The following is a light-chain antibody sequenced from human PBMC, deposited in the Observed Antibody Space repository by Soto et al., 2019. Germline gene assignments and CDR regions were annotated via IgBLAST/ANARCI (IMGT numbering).Light chain of an antibody. CDR2: DVS. CDR3: QQYNTFWT. V-gene: IGKV1-5*01. Sequence: DIQMTQSPSTLFASVGDRVTITCRASQTISSWLAWYQQKPGKAPKLLIYDVSTLGSGVPSRFSGSGSGTDFTLTISSLQADDFATYYCQQYNTFWTFGQGTKVEIK. CDR1: QTISSW. J-gene: IGKJ1*01.